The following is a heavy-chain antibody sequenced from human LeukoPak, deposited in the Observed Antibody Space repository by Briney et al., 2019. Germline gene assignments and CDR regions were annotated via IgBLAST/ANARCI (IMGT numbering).Heavy chain of an antibody. J-gene: IGHJ4*02. CDR1: GGSISSYY. Sequence: KPSETPSLTRTVSGGSISSYYWSWIREPPGKGLEWIGYIYYSGSTNYNPSLKSRVTISVDTSKNQFSLKLSSVTAADTAVYYCARGITLHFDYWGQGTLVTVSS. V-gene: IGHV4-59*01. CDR3: ARGITLHFDY. D-gene: IGHD1-14*01. CDR2: IYYSGST.